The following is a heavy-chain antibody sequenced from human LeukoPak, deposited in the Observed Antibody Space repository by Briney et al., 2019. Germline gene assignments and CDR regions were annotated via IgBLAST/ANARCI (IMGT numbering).Heavy chain of an antibody. D-gene: IGHD6-13*01. J-gene: IGHJ4*02. CDR1: GGSISSYY. Sequence: SETLSLTCTVSGGSISSYYWSWIRQPPGKGLEWIGYIYYSGSTNYNPSLKSRVTISVDTSKNQFSLKLSSVTAADTAVYYCARVDSSSWSEDYWGQGTLVTVS. CDR3: ARVDSSSWSEDY. CDR2: IYYSGST. V-gene: IGHV4-59*01.